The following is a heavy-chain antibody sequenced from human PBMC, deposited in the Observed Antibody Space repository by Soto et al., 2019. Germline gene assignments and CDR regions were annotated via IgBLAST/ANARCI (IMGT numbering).Heavy chain of an antibody. J-gene: IGHJ6*02. Sequence: PSETLSLTCAVYGGSFSGYYWSWIRQPPGKGLEWIGEINHSGSTNYNPSLKSRVTISVDTSRNQFSLKLSSVTAADTAVYYCASIAARRYYYYYYGMDVWGQGTTVTVSS. CDR1: GGSFSGYY. D-gene: IGHD6-6*01. CDR2: INHSGST. V-gene: IGHV4-34*01. CDR3: ASIAARRYYYYYYGMDV.